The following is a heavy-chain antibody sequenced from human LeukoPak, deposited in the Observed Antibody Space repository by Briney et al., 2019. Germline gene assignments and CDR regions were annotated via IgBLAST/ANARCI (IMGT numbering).Heavy chain of an antibody. CDR1: GFTFSSYS. D-gene: IGHD3-3*01. J-gene: IGHJ4*02. Sequence: GGSLRLSCAASGFTFSSYSMNCVRQAPGRGLEWVSYISSRSSTIHYADSVKGRFTISRDNAKNSLYLQMNSLGDEDTAVFYCARDSSGLDLWGQGTLVTVSS. CDR2: ISSRSSTI. CDR3: ARDSSGLDL. V-gene: IGHV3-48*02.